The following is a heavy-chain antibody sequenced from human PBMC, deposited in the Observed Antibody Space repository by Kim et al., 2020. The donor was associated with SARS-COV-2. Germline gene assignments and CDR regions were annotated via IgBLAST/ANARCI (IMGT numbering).Heavy chain of an antibody. CDR3: TTEGITMIVVVITYVPFGY. Sequence: GRFTISRDDSKNTLYLQMNSLKTEDTAVYYCTTEGITMIVVVITYVPFGYWGQGTLVTVSS. D-gene: IGHD3-22*01. V-gene: IGHV3-15*01. J-gene: IGHJ4*02.